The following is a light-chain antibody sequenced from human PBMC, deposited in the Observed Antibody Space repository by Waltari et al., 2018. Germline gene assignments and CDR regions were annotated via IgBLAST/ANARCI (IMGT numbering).Light chain of an antibody. CDR2: DAS. J-gene: IGKJ2*01. V-gene: IGKV3-15*01. CDR3: QQYDNGPPYT. Sequence: EIVMTQSPATLSVSLGERATLSCRASQSVDSNLAWYQQKPGQPPRLLISDASNRATGIPDRFSGSGSGTEFTLTISSLQSEDFGIYYCQQYDNGPPYTFGQGTKLEIK. CDR1: QSVDSN.